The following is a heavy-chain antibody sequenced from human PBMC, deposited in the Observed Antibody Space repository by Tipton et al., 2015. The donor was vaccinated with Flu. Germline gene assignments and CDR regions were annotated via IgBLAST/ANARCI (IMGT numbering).Heavy chain of an antibody. V-gene: IGHV4-59*01. J-gene: IGHJ4*02. D-gene: IGHD6-13*01. CDR2: IYYSGRT. CDR1: GGSISSYY. CDR3: ARGRGIAAAGPCDY. Sequence: LRLSCTVSGGSISSYYWSWIRQPPGKGLEWIGYIYYSGRTNYNPSLKSRVTISVDTSKNQFSLKLSSVTAADTAVYYCARGRGIAAAGPCDYWGQGTLVTVSS.